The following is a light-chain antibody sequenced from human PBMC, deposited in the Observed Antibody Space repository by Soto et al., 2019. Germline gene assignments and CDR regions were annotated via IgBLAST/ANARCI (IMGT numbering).Light chain of an antibody. V-gene: IGLV2-14*01. CDR2: DVS. CDR3: SSYTSSSTLNV. CDR1: SSDVVGYNY. Sequence: QSVLTQPASVSGSPGQSITISCTGTSSDVVGYNYVSWYQQHPGKVPKLIIYDVSDRPSGVSNRFSASKSGNTASLTISGLQAEDEAEYYCSSYTSSSTLNVFGSGTKLTVL. J-gene: IGLJ1*01.